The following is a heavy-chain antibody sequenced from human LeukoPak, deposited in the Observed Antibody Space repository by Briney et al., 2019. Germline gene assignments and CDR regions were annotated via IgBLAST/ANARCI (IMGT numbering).Heavy chain of an antibody. D-gene: IGHD2-21*01. CDR1: GFTFSSYA. J-gene: IGHJ4*02. CDR2: TSGSGGST. Sequence: GGSLRLSCAASGFTFSSYAMSWVRQAPGKGLEWVSATSGSGGSTYYADSVKGRFTISRDNSKNTLYLQMNSLRAEDTAVYYCAKDQESYVAYFDYWGQGTLITVSS. V-gene: IGHV3-23*01. CDR3: AKDQESYVAYFDY.